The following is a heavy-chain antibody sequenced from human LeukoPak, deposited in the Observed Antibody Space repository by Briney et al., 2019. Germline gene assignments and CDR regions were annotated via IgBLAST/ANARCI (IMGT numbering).Heavy chain of an antibody. J-gene: IGHJ4*02. D-gene: IGHD6-13*01. CDR2: TRNKANSYTT. Sequence: PGGPLRLSGAASGFTFSANYMDWVRQAPGKGREGVGRTRNKANSYTTEYPASVKGRFTISRDNSKNSLKLQMNSLQTEDTAVYYCARAIPSSSRKYIDCWGQGSMVTVSS. CDR1: GFTFSANY. CDR3: ARAIPSSSRKYIDC. V-gene: IGHV3-72*01.